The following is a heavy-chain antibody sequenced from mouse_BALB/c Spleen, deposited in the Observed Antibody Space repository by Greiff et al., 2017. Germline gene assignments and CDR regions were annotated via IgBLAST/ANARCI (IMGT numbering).Heavy chain of an antibody. J-gene: IGHJ3*01. CDR1: GYSITSDYA. CDR2: ISYSGST. CDR3: AREGGSGGYDWFAY. D-gene: IGHD2-2*01. Sequence: EVKLLESGPGLVKPSQSLSLTCTVTGYSITSDYAWNWIRQFPGNKLEWMGYISYSGSTSYNPSLKSRISITRDTSKNQFFLQLNSVTTEDTATYYCAREGGSGGYDWFAYWGQGTLVTVSA. V-gene: IGHV3-2*02.